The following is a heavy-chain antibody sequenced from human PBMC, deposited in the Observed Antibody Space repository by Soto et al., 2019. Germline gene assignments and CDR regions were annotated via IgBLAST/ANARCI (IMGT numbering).Heavy chain of an antibody. Sequence: QVQLQQWGAGPLRPLETLSLTCGVSGGSFSGYYWAWIRQSPGKGLEWIGEINDRGSINYNPSLKRRVRISVDTSKNHSSLNLRSVTAADTAVYYGARESPDILTGPPCVWYFDLWGRGTLVTVSS. CDR3: ARESPDILTGPPCVWYFDL. CDR2: INDRGSI. V-gene: IGHV4-34*01. D-gene: IGHD3-9*01. J-gene: IGHJ2*01. CDR1: GGSFSGYY.